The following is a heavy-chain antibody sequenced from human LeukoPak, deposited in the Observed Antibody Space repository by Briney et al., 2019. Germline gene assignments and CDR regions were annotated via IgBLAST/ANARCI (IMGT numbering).Heavy chain of an antibody. Sequence: SETLSLTCTVSGGSISSSGYYWAWIRQPPGKGLECIGSIYYSGSTYYNPSLKSRVTISVDTSKNQFSLELSSVTAADTAVYYCARLVASSTWADYWGQGTLVTVSS. CDR2: IYYSGST. CDR3: ARLVASSTWADY. D-gene: IGHD5-24*01. CDR1: GGSISSSGYY. V-gene: IGHV4-39*07. J-gene: IGHJ4*02.